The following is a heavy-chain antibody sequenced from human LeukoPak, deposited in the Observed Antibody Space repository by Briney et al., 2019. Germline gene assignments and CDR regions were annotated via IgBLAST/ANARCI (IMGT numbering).Heavy chain of an antibody. V-gene: IGHV4-4*02. CDR3: ARREGYGSGTVHFDY. CDR1: GGSISSSNW. J-gene: IGHJ4*02. CDR2: VYHSGAT. D-gene: IGHD3-10*01. Sequence: SGTLSLTCTVSGGSISSSNWWSWVRQPPGKGLEWIGEVYHSGATNYNPSLRSRVFISADRSSNQFSLRLNSVTAADTAVFYCARREGYGSGTVHFDYWGRGILVTVSS.